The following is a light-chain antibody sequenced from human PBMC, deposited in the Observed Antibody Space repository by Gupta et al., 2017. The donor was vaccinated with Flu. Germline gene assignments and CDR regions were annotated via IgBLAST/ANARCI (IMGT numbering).Light chain of an antibody. V-gene: IGLV1-47*01. CDR3: AVWDDSVNGRL. J-gene: IGLJ3*02. CDR1: SSNIGKNY. CDR2: RNV. Sequence: VTISCSGGSSNIGKNYFYWYHQVPGMAPKLLIYRNVERPSGVPARFSGSKAGTSASLAISGLRVEVEAEYFCAVWDDSVNGRLFGGGTKLTVL.